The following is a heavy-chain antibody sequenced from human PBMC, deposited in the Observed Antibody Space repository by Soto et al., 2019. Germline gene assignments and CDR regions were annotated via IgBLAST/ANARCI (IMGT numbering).Heavy chain of an antibody. CDR3: ARDLTKGGGSAGFDY. CDR1: GYTFTVYY. V-gene: IGHV1-2*02. CDR2: INPKSGGT. Sequence: QVQLVQSGAEVKKPGASVNVSCKASGYTFTVYYMHWVRQAPGQGLVWMGWINPKSGGTMYPQKFQGRVTMTWDTSISTAYMALTRLRSDETAVYYRARDLTKGGGSAGFDYWGQGTLVTVSS. D-gene: IGHD1-26*01. J-gene: IGHJ4*02.